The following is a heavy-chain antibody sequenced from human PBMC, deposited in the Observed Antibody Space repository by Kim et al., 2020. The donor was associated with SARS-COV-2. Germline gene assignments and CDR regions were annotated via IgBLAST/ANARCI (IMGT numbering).Heavy chain of an antibody. CDR1: GYSFTSYY. CDR3: VRGGYISTGADAFDV. V-gene: IGHV1-46*04. J-gene: IGHJ3*01. Sequence: ASVKVSCKASGYSFTSYYMHWVRQAPGQGLEWMGFSTPSGGSTSDAQKLQGRITVTSDTPTSTVYMELSSLTSEDTAIYYCVRGGYISTGADAFDVLGQGTMVTVSS. D-gene: IGHD5-12*01. CDR2: STPSGGST.